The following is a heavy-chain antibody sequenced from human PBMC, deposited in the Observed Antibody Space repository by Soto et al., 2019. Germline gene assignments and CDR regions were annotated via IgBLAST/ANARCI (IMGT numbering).Heavy chain of an antibody. CDR2: VSNDGIGK. V-gene: IGHV3-30*03. CDR3: ARWVGGSMYDNSGKYDS. Sequence: QVQLVESGGGVVQPGRSLRLTCAASGFIFSGSGLHWVRQAPGKGLEWVALVSNDGIGKYYGDSVKGRFTMSRDKAESTVYLQMNRLRAEDTAVYYCARWVGGSMYDNSGKYDSWGQGTLVTVSS. J-gene: IGHJ5*01. D-gene: IGHD3-22*01. CDR1: GFIFSGSG.